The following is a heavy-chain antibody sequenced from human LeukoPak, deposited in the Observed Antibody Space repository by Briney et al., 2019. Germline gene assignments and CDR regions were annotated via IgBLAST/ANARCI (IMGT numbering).Heavy chain of an antibody. CDR2: IGTAGDT. J-gene: IGHJ6*03. Sequence: PGGSLRLSCAASGFTFSSYDMHWVRQATGKGLEWVSAIGTAGDTYYPGSVKGRFTISRENAKNSLYLQMNSLRAGDTAVYYCARGVQGVSYYCYYYMDVWGKGTTVTVSS. CDR3: ARGVQGVSYYCYYYMDV. V-gene: IGHV3-13*01. CDR1: GFTFSSYD. D-gene: IGHD3-10*01.